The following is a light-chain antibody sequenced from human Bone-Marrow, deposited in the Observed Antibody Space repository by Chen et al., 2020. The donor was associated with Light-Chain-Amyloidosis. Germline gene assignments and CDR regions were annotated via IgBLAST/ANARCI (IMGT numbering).Light chain of an antibody. V-gene: IGLV2-8*01. Sequence: QSALTQPPSASGSPGQSVTISCTGTSSDVGGYNYVSWYQQHPGKVPKLIIYEVNKRPSGVPDRFSGSKSGNAPSLTVSELQADDEAHYYCSSYAGTNNFVFGTGTTVTVL. CDR3: SSYAGTNNFV. CDR2: EVN. J-gene: IGLJ1*01. CDR1: SSDVGGYNY.